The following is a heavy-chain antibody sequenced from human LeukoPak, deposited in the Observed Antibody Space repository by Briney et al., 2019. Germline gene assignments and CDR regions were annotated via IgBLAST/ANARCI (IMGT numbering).Heavy chain of an antibody. Sequence: SETLSLTCTVSGGSVSSTNYYWSWIRQSPGKGLEWIGYMLYNGNPNYNPSLKSRVTISIDTSKNQFSLKLSSVTAADTAVYYCARQVWELRTNWFDPWGQGTLVTVSS. CDR3: ARQVWELRTNWFDP. J-gene: IGHJ5*02. V-gene: IGHV4-61*01. CDR2: MLYNGNP. CDR1: GGSVSSTNYY. D-gene: IGHD1-26*01.